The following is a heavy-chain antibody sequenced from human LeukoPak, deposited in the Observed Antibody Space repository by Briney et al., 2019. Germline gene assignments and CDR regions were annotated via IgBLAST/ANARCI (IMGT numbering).Heavy chain of an antibody. D-gene: IGHD5/OR15-5a*01. Sequence: GASVKVSCKAPGYTFTNYGISWVRQAPGQGLEWMGWISAYSGYTHYAQKIQGRVTVTTEASTSTAYMELRSLTSYDTAVYYCARDAVSTTTAGGIDYWGQGTLVTVSS. J-gene: IGHJ4*02. V-gene: IGHV1-18*01. CDR1: GYTFTNYG. CDR3: ARDAVSTTTAGGIDY. CDR2: ISAYSGYT.